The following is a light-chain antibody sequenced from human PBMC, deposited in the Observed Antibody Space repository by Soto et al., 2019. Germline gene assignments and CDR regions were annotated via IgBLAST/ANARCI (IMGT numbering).Light chain of an antibody. Sequence: QSALTQPASVSGSPGQSITISCTGTSSDVWTYSFVSWYQQHPGKAPKLMIYEVSKRPSGVSNRFSGSKSANTASLTISGLQTEDEADYYCCSYAGSSTLIFGGGTQLTVL. CDR2: EVS. J-gene: IGLJ2*01. CDR3: CSYAGSSTLI. CDR1: SSDVWTYSF. V-gene: IGLV2-23*02.